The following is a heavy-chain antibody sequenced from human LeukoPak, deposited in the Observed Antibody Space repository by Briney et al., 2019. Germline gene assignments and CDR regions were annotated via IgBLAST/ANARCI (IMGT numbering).Heavy chain of an antibody. D-gene: IGHD3-9*01. Sequence: GESLKISCKGSGYSFTSYWIGWVRQMPGKGLEWMGIIYPGDSDTRYSPSFQGQVTISADKSIGTAYLQWSSLKASDTAMYYCARAQYDILTGYYLDYWGQGTLVTVSS. CDR2: IYPGDSDT. V-gene: IGHV5-51*01. CDR1: GYSFTSYW. J-gene: IGHJ4*02. CDR3: ARAQYDILTGYYLDY.